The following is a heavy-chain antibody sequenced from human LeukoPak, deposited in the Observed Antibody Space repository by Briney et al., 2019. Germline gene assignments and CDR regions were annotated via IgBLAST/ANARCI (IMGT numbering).Heavy chain of an antibody. CDR1: GFTFSRYG. Sequence: GGSLRLSCAASGFTFSRYGMSWVRQAPGKGLEWVSLISGSGGTSYYADSVKGRFTISRENSKNTLYLQMNSLKTEDTAVYYCTRHARYAGGSLPAEDYWGQGTLVTVSS. J-gene: IGHJ4*02. CDR2: ISGSGGTS. CDR3: TRHARYAGGSLPAEDY. D-gene: IGHD1-26*01. V-gene: IGHV3-23*01.